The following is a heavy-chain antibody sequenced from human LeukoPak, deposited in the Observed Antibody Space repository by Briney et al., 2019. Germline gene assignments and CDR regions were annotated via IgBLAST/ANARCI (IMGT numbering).Heavy chain of an antibody. CDR2: ISYDGSNK. CDR1: GFTFSSYG. Sequence: GGSLRLSCAASGFTFSSYGMHWVRQAPGKGLEWVAVISYDGSNKNYADSVKGRFTISRDNSKKTPYMQMNSLRAEDMAVYYCAEVAGVNKRWLPHYYYYYGMDVWGQGTTVTVSS. J-gene: IGHJ6*02. D-gene: IGHD6-19*01. CDR3: AEVAGVNKRWLPHYYYYYGMDV. V-gene: IGHV3-30*18.